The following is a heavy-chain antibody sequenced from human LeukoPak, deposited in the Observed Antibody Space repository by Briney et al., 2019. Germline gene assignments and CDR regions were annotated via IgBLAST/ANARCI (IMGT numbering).Heavy chain of an antibody. Sequence: SETLSLTCTVSGGSISSGGYYWSWIRQHPGQGLEWIGYIYYSGSTYYNPSLKSRVTISVDTSKNQFSLKLSSVTAADTAVYYCARQAREQWLDRAYYFDYWGQGTLVTVSS. V-gene: IGHV4-39*01. J-gene: IGHJ4*02. CDR2: IYYSGST. CDR1: GGSISSGGYY. D-gene: IGHD6-19*01. CDR3: ARQAREQWLDRAYYFDY.